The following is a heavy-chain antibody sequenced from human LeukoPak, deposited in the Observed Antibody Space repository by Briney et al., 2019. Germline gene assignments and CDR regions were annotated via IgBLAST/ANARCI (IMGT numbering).Heavy chain of an antibody. CDR1: GFTFISYA. V-gene: IGHV3-66*04. CDR2: IYSGGST. CDR3: ARQAGQYYFDY. J-gene: IGHJ4*02. D-gene: IGHD4-11*01. Sequence: PGGSLRLSCAASGFTFISYAMSWVRQAPGKGLEWVSVIYSGGSTYYADSVKGRFTISRDNPKNTLYLQMNSLRAEDTAVYYCARQAGQYYFDYWGQGTLVTVSS.